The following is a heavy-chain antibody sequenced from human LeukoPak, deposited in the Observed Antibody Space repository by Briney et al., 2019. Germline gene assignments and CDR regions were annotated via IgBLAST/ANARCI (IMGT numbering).Heavy chain of an antibody. CDR3: ATALTIFGVFCPVGAFDI. D-gene: IGHD3-3*01. CDR2: FDPEDGET. Sequence: GASVKVSCKVSGYTLTELSMHWVRQAPGKGLEWMGGFDPEDGETIYAQKFQGRVTMTEDTSTDTAYMELSSLRSEDTAVYYCATALTIFGVFCPVGAFDIWGQGTMVTVSS. V-gene: IGHV1-24*01. J-gene: IGHJ3*02. CDR1: GYTLTELS.